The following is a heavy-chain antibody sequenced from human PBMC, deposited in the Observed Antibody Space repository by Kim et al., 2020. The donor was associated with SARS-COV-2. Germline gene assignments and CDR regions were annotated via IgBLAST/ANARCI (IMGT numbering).Heavy chain of an antibody. J-gene: IGHJ4*02. CDR1: GYTFTSYG. V-gene: IGHV1-18*01. CDR2: ISAYNGNT. CDR3: ARDRPDYDYVWGSCRYADY. D-gene: IGHD3-16*02. Sequence: ASVKVSCKASGYTFTSYGISWVRQAPGQGLEWMGWISAYNGNTNYAQKLQGRVTMTTDTSTSTAYMELRSLRSDDTAVYYCARDRPDYDYVWGSCRYADYWGQGTLVPVSS.